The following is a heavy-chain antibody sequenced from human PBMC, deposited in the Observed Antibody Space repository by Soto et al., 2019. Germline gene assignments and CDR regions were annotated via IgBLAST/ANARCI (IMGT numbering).Heavy chain of an antibody. CDR3: ARSPTTMFQPLDY. D-gene: IGHD3-10*02. Sequence: ASVKVSCKASGYTFTDFYIHWVRQAPGQGLEWMAWISPYSGGSNYAQRFQGSVTVTRDTSISAAYMELSRPTSDDTAIYFCARSPTTMFQPLDYWGPGTLVTVSS. V-gene: IGHV1-2*02. CDR1: GYTFTDFY. CDR2: ISPYSGGS. J-gene: IGHJ4*02.